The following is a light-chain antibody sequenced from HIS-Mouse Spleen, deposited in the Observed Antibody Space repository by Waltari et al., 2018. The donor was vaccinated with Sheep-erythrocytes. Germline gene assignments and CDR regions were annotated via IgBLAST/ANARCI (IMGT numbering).Light chain of an antibody. Sequence: QSALTQPASVSGSPGQSITISCTGTRTDVGCYTLLSWYQQHPGKAPKLMIYEGSKRPSGVSNRFSGSKSGNTASLTISGLQAEDEADYYCCSYAGSSTWVFGGGTKLTVL. CDR3: CSYAGSSTWV. V-gene: IGLV2-23*01. CDR2: EGS. CDR1: RTDVGCYTL. J-gene: IGLJ3*02.